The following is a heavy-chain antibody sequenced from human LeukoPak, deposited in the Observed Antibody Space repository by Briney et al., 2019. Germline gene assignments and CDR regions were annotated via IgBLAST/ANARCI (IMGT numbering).Heavy chain of an antibody. V-gene: IGHV3-72*01. D-gene: IGHD3-22*01. Sequence: PGGSLRLSCAASGFTLSDHYMDWVRQAPGKGLEWVGRTRNKDNSYTTEYAASVKGRFTISRDDSRNSLCLQMNSLKSEDTAVYYCARAGDYYSTGDCWGQGTLVTVSS. CDR3: ARAGDYYSTGDC. CDR1: GFTLSDHY. J-gene: IGHJ4*02. CDR2: TRNKDNSYTT.